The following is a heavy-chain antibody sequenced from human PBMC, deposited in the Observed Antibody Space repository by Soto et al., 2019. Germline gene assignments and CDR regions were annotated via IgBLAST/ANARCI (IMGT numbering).Heavy chain of an antibody. CDR2: ISAGGGRT. CDR1: GSTFSSYA. Sequence: EVQLLESGGGLVQPGGSLRLSCAASGSTFSSYAMGWVHQAPGKGLELVSTISAGGGRTYYADSVKGRFTISRDNSKNTLYLQMNSLRAEDTAVYYCTKGYYYDTCGYFDSWGQGTLVTVSS. V-gene: IGHV3-23*01. D-gene: IGHD3-22*01. J-gene: IGHJ4*02. CDR3: TKGYYYDTCGYFDS.